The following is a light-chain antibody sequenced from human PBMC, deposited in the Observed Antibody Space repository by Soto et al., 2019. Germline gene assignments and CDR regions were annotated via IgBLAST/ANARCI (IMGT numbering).Light chain of an antibody. J-gene: IGKJ2*01. CDR1: ENVRTF. CDR2: GAS. V-gene: IGKV3-20*01. CDR3: QQFGISPRT. Sequence: EVVLTQSPATLSLSPGERATLSCRASENVRTFVDWYQQKPGQAPRLLIYGASNRATGIPARFSGSGSGTDFTLTITRLDPEDFAVYYCQQFGISPRTFGQGTKLE.